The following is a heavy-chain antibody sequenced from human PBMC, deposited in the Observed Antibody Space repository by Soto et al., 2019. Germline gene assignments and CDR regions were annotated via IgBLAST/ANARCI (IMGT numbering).Heavy chain of an antibody. CDR2: IIPILGIA. Sequence: QVQLVQSGAEVKKPGSSVKVSCKASGGTFSSYTISWVRQAPGQGLEWMGRIIPILGIANYAQKFQGRVTITADKSTSPAYMELSSLRSEDTAVYYWAREQYGGDPMIWGQGTLVTVSS. CDR3: AREQYGGDPMI. J-gene: IGHJ4*02. CDR1: GGTFSSYT. D-gene: IGHD2-21*02. V-gene: IGHV1-69*08.